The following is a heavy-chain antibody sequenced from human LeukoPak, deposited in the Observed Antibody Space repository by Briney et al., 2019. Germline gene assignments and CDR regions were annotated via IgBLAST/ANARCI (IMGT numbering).Heavy chain of an antibody. CDR3: ARDRYYDFWSGYPDYYYYMDV. CDR2: IYTSGST. D-gene: IGHD3-3*01. J-gene: IGHJ6*03. V-gene: IGHV4-4*07. Sequence: PSETLSLTCTVSGGSISSYYWSWIRQPAGKGREWIGRIYTSGSTNYNPSLKSRVTMSVDTSKNQFSLKLSSVTAADTAVYYCARDRYYDFWSGYPDYYYYMDVWGKGTTVTVSS. CDR1: GGSISSYY.